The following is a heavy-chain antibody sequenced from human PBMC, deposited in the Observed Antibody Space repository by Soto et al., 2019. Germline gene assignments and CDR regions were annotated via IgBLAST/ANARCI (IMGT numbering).Heavy chain of an antibody. Sequence: GGSLRLSCAVSGFTFSNYGMNWVRQAPGKGLEWVSSIDGRSTYTYYADSVRGRFTVSRDNAKNSLYLQMNSLRAEDTALYYCAKDITSYSSSWLDYYYGMDVWGQGTTVTVSS. CDR2: IDGRSTYT. CDR1: GFTFSNYG. V-gene: IGHV3-21*04. D-gene: IGHD6-13*01. J-gene: IGHJ6*02. CDR3: AKDITSYSSSWLDYYYGMDV.